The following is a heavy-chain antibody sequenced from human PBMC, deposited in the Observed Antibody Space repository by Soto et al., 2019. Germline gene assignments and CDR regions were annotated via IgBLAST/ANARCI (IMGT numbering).Heavy chain of an antibody. CDR2: ISAYNGNT. V-gene: IGHV1-18*04. J-gene: IGHJ4*02. Sequence: GSSVKVSCKASGYTFTSYGIIWVRQAPGQGLEWMGWISAYNGNTNYAQKLQGRVTMTTDTSTSTAYMELRSLRSDDTAVYYCARVWGVYDSSGYQGGLDYWGQGTLVTVYS. D-gene: IGHD3-22*01. CDR1: GYTFTSYG. CDR3: ARVWGVYDSSGYQGGLDY.